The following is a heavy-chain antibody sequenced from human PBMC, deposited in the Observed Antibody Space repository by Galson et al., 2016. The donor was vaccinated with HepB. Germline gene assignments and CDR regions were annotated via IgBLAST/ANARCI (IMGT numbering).Heavy chain of an antibody. D-gene: IGHD1-26*01. Sequence: SLRLSCAASGFTFSNYGMTWVRQAPGNGLEVVSSISRSGDSTDYADSVKGRFTISRDNSKNTLSLQMNSLTADDTAIYYCVQGSTAPAVWGKGTTIPVSS. CDR3: VQGSTAPAV. J-gene: IGHJ6*04. CDR1: GFTFSNYG. CDR2: ISRSGDST. V-gene: IGHV3-23*01.